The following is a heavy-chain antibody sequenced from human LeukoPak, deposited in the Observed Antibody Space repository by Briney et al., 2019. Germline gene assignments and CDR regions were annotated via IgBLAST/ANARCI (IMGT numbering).Heavy chain of an antibody. J-gene: IGHJ6*02. CDR3: ARDGQGLPAADIYYYYYGMDV. V-gene: IGHV1-18*01. Sequence: ASVKVSCKASGYTFTSYGISWVRQAPGQGLERMGWISAYNGNTNYAQKLQGRVTMTTDTSTSTAYMELRSLRSDDTAVYYCARDGQGLPAADIYYYYYGMDVWGQGTTVTVSS. D-gene: IGHD2-2*01. CDR2: ISAYNGNT. CDR1: GYTFTSYG.